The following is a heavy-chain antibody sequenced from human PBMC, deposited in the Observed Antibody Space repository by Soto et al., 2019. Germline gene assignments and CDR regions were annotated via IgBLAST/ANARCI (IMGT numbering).Heavy chain of an antibody. CDR2: IKQDGSEK. J-gene: IGHJ6*02. Sequence: GGSLRLSCAASGFTFSSYWMSWVRQAPGKGLEWVANIKQDGSEKYYVDSVEGRFTISRDNAKNSLYLQMNSLRAEDTAVYYCASLPAELELPYYYYGMDVWGQGTTVTVSS. CDR1: GFTFSSYW. CDR3: ASLPAELELPYYYYGMDV. D-gene: IGHD1-7*01. V-gene: IGHV3-7*01.